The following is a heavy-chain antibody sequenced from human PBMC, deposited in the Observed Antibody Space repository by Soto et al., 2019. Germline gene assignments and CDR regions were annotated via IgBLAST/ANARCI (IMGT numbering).Heavy chain of an antibody. Sequence: QVQLVQSGAEVREPGASVKVSCKASGYTFTNYGVSWVRQAPGQGLEWMGWIGGYKGNTNYAQKLQGRVTLTTDTPESTAYVELRSLRSDDTAVYYCAPHPFDTGMPSGYWGQGTLVTVSS. D-gene: IGHD5-18*01. CDR3: APHPFDTGMPSGY. V-gene: IGHV1-18*01. J-gene: IGHJ4*02. CDR1: GYTFTNYG. CDR2: IGGYKGNT.